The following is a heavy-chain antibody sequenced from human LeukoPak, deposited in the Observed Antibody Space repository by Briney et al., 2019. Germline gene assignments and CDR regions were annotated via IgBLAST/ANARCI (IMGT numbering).Heavy chain of an antibody. CDR1: GYSISSSTYY. Sequence: SETLSLTCTVSGYSISSSTYYWGWIRQPPGKGLEWIGSIYYSGSTYYNPSLKSRVTISVDTSKNQFSLKLSSVTAADTAVYYCARPGASKTLYYFDYWGQGTLVTVSS. CDR2: IYYSGST. CDR3: ARPGASKTLYYFDY. D-gene: IGHD4-11*01. V-gene: IGHV4-39*01. J-gene: IGHJ4*02.